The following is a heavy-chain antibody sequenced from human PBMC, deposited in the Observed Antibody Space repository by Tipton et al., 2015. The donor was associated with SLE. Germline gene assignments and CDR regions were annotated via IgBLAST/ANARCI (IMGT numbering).Heavy chain of an antibody. V-gene: IGHV3-13*01. CDR2: IGTAGDT. D-gene: IGHD1-1*01. J-gene: IGHJ3*02. CDR3: VRNRGTLDHAFDI. Sequence: SLRLSCAASGFTFSAYGMHWVRQATGKGLEWVSGIGTAGDTSYAGSVKGRYTISRENAKNSLSLQMNSLRAGDTAMFFCVRNRGTLDHAFDIWGQGIMVTVSS. CDR1: GFTFSAYG.